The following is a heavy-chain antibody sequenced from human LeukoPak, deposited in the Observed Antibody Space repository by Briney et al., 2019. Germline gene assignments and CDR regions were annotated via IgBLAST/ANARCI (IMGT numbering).Heavy chain of an antibody. V-gene: IGHV1-18*01. Sequence: ASVKVSCKASGYTFTSYGVSWVRQAPGQGLEWVGWISAYNGNTNYAQKLQGRVTMTTDTSTSTAYMELRSLRSDDTAVYYCARENLITGTTPMFDYWGQGTLATVSS. D-gene: IGHD1-20*01. CDR3: ARENLITGTTPMFDY. J-gene: IGHJ4*02. CDR2: ISAYNGNT. CDR1: GYTFTSYG.